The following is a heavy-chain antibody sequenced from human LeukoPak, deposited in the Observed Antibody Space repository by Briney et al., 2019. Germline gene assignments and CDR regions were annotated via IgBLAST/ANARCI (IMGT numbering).Heavy chain of an antibody. D-gene: IGHD2-2*02. V-gene: IGHV3-7*01. J-gene: IGHJ4*02. CDR2: INQDGSEE. Sequence: GGSLRLSCAASGFTFSSYYMSWVRQAPGKGPEWVAKINQDGSEEYNADFVKGRFTISRDDAKNSRYLQMNSLRAEDTAVYYCGRDGVSAAIDYWGQGTLVTVSS. CDR3: GRDGVSAAIDY. CDR1: GFTFSSYY.